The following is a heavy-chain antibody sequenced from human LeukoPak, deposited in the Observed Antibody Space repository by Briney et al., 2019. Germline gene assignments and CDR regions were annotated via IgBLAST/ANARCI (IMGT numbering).Heavy chain of an antibody. Sequence: PGRSLRLSCADSGFTFSSYAMHWVRQAPGKGLEWVAVISYDGSNKYYADSVKGRFTISRDNSKNTLFLQMNSLRAEDTAVYYCAKDEGATGLDYWGQGTLVTVSS. CDR3: AKDEGATGLDY. CDR1: GFTFSSYA. D-gene: IGHD1-26*01. CDR2: ISYDGSNK. V-gene: IGHV3-30-3*01. J-gene: IGHJ4*02.